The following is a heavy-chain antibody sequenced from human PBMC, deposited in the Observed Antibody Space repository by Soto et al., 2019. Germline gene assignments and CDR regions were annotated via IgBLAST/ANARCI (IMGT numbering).Heavy chain of an antibody. CDR3: ARAPMGSGWYVY. CDR1: VGSVRGYY. CDR2: INHSGST. Sequence: SETLSLTRAVYVGSVRGYYWVWIRQPPGKGLEWIGEINHSGSTNYNPSLKSRVTISVDTSKNQFSLKLSSVTAADTAVYYCARAPMGSGWYVYWGQGTLVTVSS. J-gene: IGHJ4*02. V-gene: IGHV4-34*01. D-gene: IGHD6-19*01.